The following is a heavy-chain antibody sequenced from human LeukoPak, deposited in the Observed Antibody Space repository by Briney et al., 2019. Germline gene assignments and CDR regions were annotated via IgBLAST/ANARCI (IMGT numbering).Heavy chain of an antibody. J-gene: IGHJ5*02. CDR2: IWYDGSNK. CDR3: ARDLEDSVRYYDFWSGYP. D-gene: IGHD3-3*01. CDR1: GFTFSSYG. Sequence: GGSLRLSCAASGFTFSSYGMHWVRQAPGKGLEWVAFIWYDGSNKYYAYSLKGRFTISRDNSKKTLYLQMNSLRAEDTAVYYCARDLEDSVRYYDFWSGYPWGQGTLVTVSS. V-gene: IGHV3-33*01.